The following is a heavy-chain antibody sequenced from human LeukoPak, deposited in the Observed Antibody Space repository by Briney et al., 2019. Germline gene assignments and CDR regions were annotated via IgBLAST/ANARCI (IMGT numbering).Heavy chain of an antibody. CDR3: ARSPVLDRNDWSFAD. V-gene: IGHV3-53*01. J-gene: IGHJ4*02. D-gene: IGHD1-1*01. CDR2: SYSGGDT. CDR1: GFTVSRNY. Sequence: QPGGSLRLSCAASGFTVSRNYMSWVRQAPGKGLEWVSVSYSGGDTYYPDSVKGRFTVSRDNPKNTVYLQMNSLRAEDTAVYFCARSPVLDRNDWSFADWGQGTLVTVSS.